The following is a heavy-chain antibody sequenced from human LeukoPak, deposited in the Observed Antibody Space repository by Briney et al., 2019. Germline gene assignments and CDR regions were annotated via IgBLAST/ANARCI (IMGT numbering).Heavy chain of an antibody. V-gene: IGHV3-9*01. D-gene: IGHD6-19*01. CDR3: AKVALSGWYLDY. Sequence: GGSLRLSCAASGFTFDDYAMHWVRQAPGKGLEWVSGITWNSGSIGYADSLKGRFTISRDNAKNSLYLQMNSLRAEDTALYYCAKVALSGWYLDYWGQGTLVTVSS. CDR2: ITWNSGSI. J-gene: IGHJ4*02. CDR1: GFTFDDYA.